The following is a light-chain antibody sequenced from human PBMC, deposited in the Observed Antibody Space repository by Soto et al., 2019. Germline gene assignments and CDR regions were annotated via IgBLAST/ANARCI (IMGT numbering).Light chain of an antibody. J-gene: IGKJ1*01. CDR1: PSVTNF. V-gene: IGKV3-20*01. CDR3: QQYGSSPWT. CDR2: GAS. Sequence: EIVMTQSPATLSVSQGGRATLSCRASPSVTNFLAWYQQKPGQAPRLLIYGASSRATGIPDRFSGSGSGTDFTLTISRLEPEDFAVYYCQQYGSSPWTFGQGTKVDIK.